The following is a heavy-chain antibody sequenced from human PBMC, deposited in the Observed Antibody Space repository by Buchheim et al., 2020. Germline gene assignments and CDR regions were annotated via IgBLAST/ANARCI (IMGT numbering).Heavy chain of an antibody. J-gene: IGHJ4*02. CDR2: IKSNTDGGTT. D-gene: IGHD5-18*01. CDR3: TTAKLWPFDY. V-gene: IGHV3-15*01. Sequence: EVQLVESGGGLVKPGGSLRLSCAASGFTFSNAWMSWVRQAPGKGLEWVGRIKSNTDGGTTDYAAPVKGRFTISRDDSKNTLYLQMNSLKTEDTAVYYCTTAKLWPFDYWGQGTL. CDR1: GFTFSNAW.